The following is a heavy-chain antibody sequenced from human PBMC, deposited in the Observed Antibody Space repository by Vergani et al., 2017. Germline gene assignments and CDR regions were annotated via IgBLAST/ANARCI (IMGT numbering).Heavy chain of an antibody. D-gene: IGHD6-25*01. Sequence: QVQLQESGPGLVKPSETLSLTCTVSGGSISSYYWSWIRQPPGKGLEWIGYIYYSGSTNYNPSLKSRVTISVDTSQNQFSLKLSSVTAADTAVYYCARDFERLGFDYWGQGTLVTVSS. J-gene: IGHJ4*02. CDR3: ARDFERLGFDY. CDR1: GGSISSYY. V-gene: IGHV4-59*01. CDR2: IYYSGST.